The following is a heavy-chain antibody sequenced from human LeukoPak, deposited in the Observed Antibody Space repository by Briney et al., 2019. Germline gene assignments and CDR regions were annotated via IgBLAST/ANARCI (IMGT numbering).Heavy chain of an antibody. CDR1: GGSFSGYY. J-gene: IGHJ5*02. CDR2: INHSGST. CDR3: ARGLTYYDILTGYYNGGSWLDP. Sequence: SETLSLTCAVYGGSFSGYYWSWIRQPPGKGLEWIGEINHSGSTNYNPSLKSRVTISVDTSKNQFSLKLSSVTAADTAVYYCARGLTYYDILTGYYNGGSWLDPWSQGTLVTVSS. V-gene: IGHV4-34*01. D-gene: IGHD3-9*01.